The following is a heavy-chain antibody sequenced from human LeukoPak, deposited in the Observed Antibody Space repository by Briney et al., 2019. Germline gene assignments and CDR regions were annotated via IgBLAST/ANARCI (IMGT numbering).Heavy chain of an antibody. V-gene: IGHV3-30*18. CDR1: GFTFSSYG. Sequence: PGGSLRLSCAASGFTFSSYGMHWVRQAPGKGLEWVAVISYDGSNKYYADSVKGRFTISRDNSKNTLYLQMNSLRAEDTAVYYCAKDEEPFGESPHDAFDIWGQGTVVTVSS. CDR3: AKDEEPFGESPHDAFDI. CDR2: ISYDGSNK. D-gene: IGHD3-10*01. J-gene: IGHJ3*02.